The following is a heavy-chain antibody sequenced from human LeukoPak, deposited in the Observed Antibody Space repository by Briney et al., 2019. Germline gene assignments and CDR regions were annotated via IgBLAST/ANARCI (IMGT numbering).Heavy chain of an antibody. J-gene: IGHJ4*02. Sequence: GGSLRLSCAASGFTFSSYAMHWVRQAPGKGLEWVAVISYDGSNKYYADSVKGRFTISRDNSKNTLYLQMNSLRAEDTAVYYCARDGGIQQWLAYYFDYWGQGTLVTVSS. CDR3: ARDGGIQQWLAYYFDY. CDR1: GFTFSSYA. CDR2: ISYDGSNK. V-gene: IGHV3-30*04. D-gene: IGHD6-19*01.